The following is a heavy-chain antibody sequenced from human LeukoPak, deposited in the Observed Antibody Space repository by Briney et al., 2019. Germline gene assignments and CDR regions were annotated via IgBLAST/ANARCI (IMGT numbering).Heavy chain of an antibody. CDR3: ARDCRLNCARQPGFDS. CDR2: ISSSSSPI. J-gene: IGHJ5*01. Sequence: GGSLRLSCAASGFTFSSYVMSWVCRAPGKGLEWVSYISSSSSPINYADSVKGRFTISRDNAKNSLYLQMNSLRDEDTAVYYCARDCRLNCARQPGFDSWGQGTLVTVSS. CDR1: GFTFSSYV. D-gene: IGHD1-1*01. V-gene: IGHV3-48*02.